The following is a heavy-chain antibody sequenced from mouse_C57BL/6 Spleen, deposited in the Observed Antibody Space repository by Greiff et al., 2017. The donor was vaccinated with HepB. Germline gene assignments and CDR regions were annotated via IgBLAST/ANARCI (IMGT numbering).Heavy chain of an antibody. CDR1: GFTFTDYY. D-gene: IGHD4-1*01. J-gene: IGHJ4*01. CDR3: AREGWDAMDY. CDR2: IRNKANGYTT. Sequence: DVMLVESGGGLVQPGGSLSLSCAASGFTFTDYYMSWVRQPPGKALEWLGFIRNKANGYTTEYSASVKGRFTISRDNSQSILYLQMNALRAEDSATYYCAREGWDAMDYWGQGTSVTVSS. V-gene: IGHV7-3*01.